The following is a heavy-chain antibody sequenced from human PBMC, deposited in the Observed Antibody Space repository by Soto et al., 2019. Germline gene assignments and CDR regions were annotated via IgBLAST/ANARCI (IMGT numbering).Heavy chain of an antibody. V-gene: IGHV1-69*19. CDR1: GGTFNTYA. J-gene: IGHJ4*02. CDR2: ISPMFGAA. Sequence: QVQLVQSGAEMKKPGSSVKVSCQSSGGTFNTYAMNWVRQAPGQGPEWMGVISPMFGAANYAPKFQGRVTNTADESTGTSYMQLSSLTSEDTALYFCAREVQVHTPAFVYWGQGTLVTVSS. CDR3: AREVQVHTPAFVY. D-gene: IGHD3-10*01.